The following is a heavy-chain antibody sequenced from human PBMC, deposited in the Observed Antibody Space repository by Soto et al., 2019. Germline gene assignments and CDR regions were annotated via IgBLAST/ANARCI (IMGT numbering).Heavy chain of an antibody. D-gene: IGHD6-13*01. CDR2: IYYSGST. J-gene: IGHJ1*01. V-gene: IGHV4-31*03. CDR3: ATALYSSSWYSDFQH. Sequence: SETLSLTCTVSGGSISSGGYYWSWIRQHPGKGLEWIGYIYYSGSTYYNPSPKSRVTISVDTSKNQFSLKLSSVTAADTAVYYCATALYSSSWYSDFQHWGQGTLVTVAS. CDR1: GGSISSGGYY.